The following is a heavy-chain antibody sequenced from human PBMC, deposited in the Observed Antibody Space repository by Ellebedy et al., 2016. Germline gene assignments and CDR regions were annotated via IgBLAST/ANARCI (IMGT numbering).Heavy chain of an antibody. V-gene: IGHV4-59*08. CDR2: IYYSGST. CDR3: ARLVVYCSAASCSDY. Sequence: SETLSLTCTVSGGSITDYYWSWIRQPPGKGLEWIGYIYYSGSTSYSPSLKSRVTISLDTSKNQVSLKLSSVTATDTAVYYCARLVVYCSAASCSDYWGQGTLVTVSS. D-gene: IGHD2-15*01. CDR1: GGSITDYY. J-gene: IGHJ4*02.